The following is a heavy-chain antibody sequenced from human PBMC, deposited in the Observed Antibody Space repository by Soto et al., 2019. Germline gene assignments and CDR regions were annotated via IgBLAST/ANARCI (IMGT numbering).Heavy chain of an antibody. V-gene: IGHV1-18*04. CDR2: ISAYNGNT. CDR3: ARERKFDFWRKGLDV. D-gene: IGHD3-3*01. Sequence: ASVKVSCKASGYTFTSYGISWVRQAPGQGLEWMGWISAYNGNTNYAQKLQGRVTMTTDTSTSTAYMELRSLQSEDTAVYYSARERKFDFWRKGLDVWGQGTTVTVSS. CDR1: GYTFTSYG. J-gene: IGHJ6*02.